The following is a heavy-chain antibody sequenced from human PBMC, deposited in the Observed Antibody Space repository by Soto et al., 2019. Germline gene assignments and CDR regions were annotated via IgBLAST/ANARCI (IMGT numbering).Heavy chain of an antibody. CDR2: IYYSGST. V-gene: IGHV4-59*01. CDR1: GGSISSYY. J-gene: IGHJ6*02. CDR3: ARWNKIHHGMDV. D-gene: IGHD1-1*01. Sequence: SETLSLTCTVSGGSISSYYWSWIRQPPGKGLEWIGYIYYSGSTNYNPSLKSRVTISVDTSKNQFSLKLSSVTAADTAVYYCARWNKIHHGMDVWGQGTTVTVSS.